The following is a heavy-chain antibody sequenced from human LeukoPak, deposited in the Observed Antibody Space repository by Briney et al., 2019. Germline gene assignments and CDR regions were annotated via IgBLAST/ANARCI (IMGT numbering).Heavy chain of an antibody. Sequence: PSETLSLTCTVSGGSLSSYYWSWIRHPAGKGLEWIGRIYTSGSTNYNPSLQSRVTMSVVTSKNQLSLKLSSVAAADTAVYYCAGAPAGSLEWLSPFDYWGQGTLVTVSS. V-gene: IGHV4-4*07. CDR2: IYTSGST. D-gene: IGHD3-3*01. CDR1: GGSLSSYY. J-gene: IGHJ4*02. CDR3: AGAPAGSLEWLSPFDY.